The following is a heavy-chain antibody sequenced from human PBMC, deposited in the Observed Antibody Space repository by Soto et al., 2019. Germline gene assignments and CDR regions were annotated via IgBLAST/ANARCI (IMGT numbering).Heavy chain of an antibody. D-gene: IGHD4-4*01. CDR2: IYYSGST. J-gene: IGHJ4*02. CDR3: ARVSLYSSKLFDY. Sequence: PSETLSLTCTVSGGSISSGDYYWSWIRQPPGKGLEWIGYIYYSGSTYYNPSLKSRVTISVDTSKNQFSLKLSSVTAADTAVYYCARVSLYSSKLFDYWGQGTLVTVSS. CDR1: GGSISSGDYY. V-gene: IGHV4-30-4*01.